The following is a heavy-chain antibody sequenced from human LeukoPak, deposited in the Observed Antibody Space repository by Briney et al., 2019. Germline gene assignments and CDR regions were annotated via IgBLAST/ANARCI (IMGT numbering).Heavy chain of an antibody. D-gene: IGHD3-3*01. CDR2: IIPIFGTA. J-gene: IGHJ6*03. CDR3: AREGYDFWSGYSGGRDYYYYMDV. V-gene: IGHV1-69*05. CDR1: GGTFSSYA. Sequence: GSSVKASCKASGGTFSSYAISWVRQAPGQGLEWMGGIIPIFGTANYAQKFQGRVTITTDESTSTAYMALSSLRSEDTAVYYCAREGYDFWSGYSGGRDYYYYMDVWGKGTTVTVSS.